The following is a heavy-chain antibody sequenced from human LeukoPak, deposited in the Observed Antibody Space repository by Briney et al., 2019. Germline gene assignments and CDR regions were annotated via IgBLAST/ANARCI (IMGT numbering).Heavy chain of an antibody. V-gene: IGHV3-7*01. Sequence: PGGSLRLSCAASGFTFSSYWMSWVRQAPGKGLEWVANIKQDGSEKYYVDSVKGRFTISRDNAKNSLSLQMNSLRAEDTAVYYCARDPSVPNYGDYYFDYWGQGTLVTVSS. J-gene: IGHJ4*02. CDR2: IKQDGSEK. CDR3: ARDPSVPNYGDYYFDY. D-gene: IGHD4-17*01. CDR1: GFTFSSYW.